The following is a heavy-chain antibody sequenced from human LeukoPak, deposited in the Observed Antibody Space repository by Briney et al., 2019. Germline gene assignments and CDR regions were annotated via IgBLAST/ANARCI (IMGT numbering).Heavy chain of an antibody. CDR1: GFTFNRYG. Sequence: GGSLRLSCAASGFTFNRYGMHWVRQAPGKGLEWVAYIGHDGSNKYYADSVKGRFTISRDSSKNTLYLQMNSLRAEDTAVYYCARGVRIVYYDRSPDYWGQGTLVTVSS. CDR3: ARGVRIVYYDRSPDY. D-gene: IGHD3-22*01. J-gene: IGHJ4*02. V-gene: IGHV3-30*02. CDR2: IGHDGSNK.